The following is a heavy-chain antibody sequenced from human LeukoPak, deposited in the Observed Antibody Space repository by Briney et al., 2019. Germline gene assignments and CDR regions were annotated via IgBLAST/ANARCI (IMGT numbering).Heavy chain of an antibody. CDR3: ARVSSMVEGALYGYYYYGMDV. D-gene: IGHD1-26*01. CDR1: GYTFTSYG. Sequence: ASVKVSCKASGYTFTSYGISWVRQAPGQGLEWMGWISAYNGNTNYAQKLQGRVTMTTDTSTSTAYMELRSLRSDDTAVYYCARVSSMVEGALYGYYYYGMDVWGQGTTVTVSS. CDR2: ISAYNGNT. V-gene: IGHV1-18*01. J-gene: IGHJ6*02.